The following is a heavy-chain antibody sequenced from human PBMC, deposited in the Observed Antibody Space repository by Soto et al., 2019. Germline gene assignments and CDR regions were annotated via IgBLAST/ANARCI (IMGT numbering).Heavy chain of an antibody. D-gene: IGHD4-17*01. Sequence: SETLSLTCAVYGGSFSGYYWSWIRQPPGKGLEWIGEINHSGSTNYNPSLKSRVTISVDTSKNQFSLKLSSVTAADTAVYYCARGRREYDYGLRPAKNRWFDPWGQGTLVTVSS. CDR2: INHSGST. CDR3: ARGRREYDYGLRPAKNRWFDP. J-gene: IGHJ5*02. CDR1: GGSFSGYY. V-gene: IGHV4-34*01.